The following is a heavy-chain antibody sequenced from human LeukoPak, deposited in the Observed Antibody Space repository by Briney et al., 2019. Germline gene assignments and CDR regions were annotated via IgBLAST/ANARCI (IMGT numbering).Heavy chain of an antibody. CDR2: ISSSSSYI. V-gene: IGHV3-21*01. Sequence: GGSLRLSCAASGFTFSSYEMNWVRQAPGKGLEWVSSISSSSSYIYYADSVKGRFTISRDNAKNSLYLQMNSLRAEDTAVYYCARGSSSKFFDYWGQGTLVTVSS. CDR1: GFTFSSYE. CDR3: ARGSSSKFFDY. D-gene: IGHD6-13*01. J-gene: IGHJ4*02.